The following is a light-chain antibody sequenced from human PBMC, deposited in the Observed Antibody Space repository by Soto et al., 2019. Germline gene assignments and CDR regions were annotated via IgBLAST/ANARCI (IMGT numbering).Light chain of an antibody. V-gene: IGKV1-5*03. CDR2: AAS. Sequence: DIQMTQSPSTLSASVGDRVTITCRASQSISSWLAWYQQKPGKAPKLLIYAASGLASGVPSRFSGSVSGTEFTLTISSLQPDDFATYYCQRYDTYPWTFGQGTKV. CDR3: QRYDTYPWT. J-gene: IGKJ1*01. CDR1: QSISSW.